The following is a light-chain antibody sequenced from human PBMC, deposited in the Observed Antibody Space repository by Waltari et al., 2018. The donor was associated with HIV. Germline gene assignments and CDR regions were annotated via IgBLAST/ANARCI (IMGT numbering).Light chain of an antibody. CDR2: STN. CDR1: SGSVSTSYY. J-gene: IGLJ3*02. CDR3: VLYMGSGFWV. V-gene: IGLV8-61*01. Sequence: SFSVSPGGTVTLTCGLSSGSVSTSYYPSWYQQTPGQAPRTLIYSTNTRSSGVPDRFSGSILGNKAALTITGAQADDESDYYCVLYMGSGFWVFGGGTKLTVL.